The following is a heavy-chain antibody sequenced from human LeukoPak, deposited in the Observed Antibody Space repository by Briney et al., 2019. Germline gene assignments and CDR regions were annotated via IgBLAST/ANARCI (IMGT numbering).Heavy chain of an antibody. D-gene: IGHD4-17*01. J-gene: IGHJ6*04. CDR2: IIPIFGTA. Sequence: SVKVSWKASGGTFSSYAISWVRQAPGQGLEWMGGIIPIFGTANYAQKFQGRVTITADESTSTAYMELSSLRSEDTAVYYCAREIDYGDGIYYYYGMDVWGKGTTVTVSS. CDR3: AREIDYGDGIYYYYGMDV. CDR1: GGTFSSYA. V-gene: IGHV1-69*13.